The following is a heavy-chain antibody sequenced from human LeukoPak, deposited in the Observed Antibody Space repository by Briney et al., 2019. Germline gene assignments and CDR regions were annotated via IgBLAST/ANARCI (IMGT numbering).Heavy chain of an antibody. J-gene: IGHJ4*02. Sequence: PGGSLRLSCAASGFTFGNAWMTWVRQAPGKGLEWVASIKQDGSEISYVDSVKGRFTISRDNAKNSLYLQMNSLRAEDTAVYYCARGRALNDYWGQGTLVTVSS. CDR1: GFTFGNAW. CDR3: ARGRALNDY. V-gene: IGHV3-7*01. CDR2: IKQDGSEI.